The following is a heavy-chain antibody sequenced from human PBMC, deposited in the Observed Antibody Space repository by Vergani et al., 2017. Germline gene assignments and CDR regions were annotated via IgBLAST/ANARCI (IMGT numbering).Heavy chain of an antibody. J-gene: IGHJ4*02. D-gene: IGHD6-6*01. V-gene: IGHV2-70*12. CDR1: GFSLSTSGVG. CDR3: ARREYSSSSGGFDY. Sequence: QITLKESGPTLVKPTQTLTLTCTFSGFSLSTSGVGVGWNRQPPGKALEWLALIDWDDDKYYSTSLKTRLTISKDTSKNQVVLTMTNMDPVDTATYYCARREYSSSSGGFDYWGQGTLVTVSS. CDR2: IDWDDDK.